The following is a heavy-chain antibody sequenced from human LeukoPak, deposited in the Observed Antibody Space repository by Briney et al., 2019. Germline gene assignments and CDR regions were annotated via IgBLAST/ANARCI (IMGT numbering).Heavy chain of an antibody. CDR1: GYAFTRYA. CDR3: ARDPSNSSGRYIFFDF. J-gene: IGHJ4*02. Sequence: ASVTVSCEGSGYAFTRYAITWVRQAPGQGLEWMGWISIYNGDTKYAQNLQGRVTMTRDTSTNTAYMELRSLRSDDTAVYYCARDPSNSSGRYIFFDFWGQGTLVAVSS. V-gene: IGHV1-18*01. CDR2: ISIYNGDT. D-gene: IGHD6-13*01.